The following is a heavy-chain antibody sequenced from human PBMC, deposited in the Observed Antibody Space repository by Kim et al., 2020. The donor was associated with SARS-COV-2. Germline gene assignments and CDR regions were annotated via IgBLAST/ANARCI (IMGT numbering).Heavy chain of an antibody. CDR1: GFSLSTSGVG. Sequence: SGPTLVNPTQTLTLTCTFSGFSLSTSGVGVGWIRQPPGKALEWLALIYWDDDKRYSPSLKSRLTITKDTSKNQVVLTMTNMDPVDTATYYCAHSPYSNPKQQLVNGDFDYWGQGTLVTVSS. CDR3: AHSPYSNPKQQLVNGDFDY. D-gene: IGHD6-13*01. V-gene: IGHV2-5*02. J-gene: IGHJ4*02. CDR2: IYWDDDK.